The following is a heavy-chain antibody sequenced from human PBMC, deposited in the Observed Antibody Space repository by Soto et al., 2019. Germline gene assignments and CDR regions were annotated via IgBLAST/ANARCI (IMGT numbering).Heavy chain of an antibody. CDR1: GGSISSYY. CDR3: ARERGAARRNAFDI. Sequence: QVQLQESGPGLVKPSETLSLTCTVSGGSISSYYWSWIRQPPGKGLEWIGYIYYSGSTNYNPSLKSRVTISVDTYKNQFSLKLSSVTAADTAVYYCARERGAARRNAFDIWGQGTMVTVSS. CDR2: IYYSGST. J-gene: IGHJ3*02. D-gene: IGHD6-6*01. V-gene: IGHV4-59*01.